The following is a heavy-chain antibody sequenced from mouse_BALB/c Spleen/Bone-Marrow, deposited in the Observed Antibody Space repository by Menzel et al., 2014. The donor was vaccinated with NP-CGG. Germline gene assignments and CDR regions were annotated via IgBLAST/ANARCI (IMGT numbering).Heavy chain of an antibody. CDR2: IDPANGNT. D-gene: IGHD1-1*01. V-gene: IGHV14-3*02. J-gene: IGHJ3*01. CDR1: GFNIKDTY. CDR3: APYYYGSSSFAY. Sequence: VHVEQSGAELVKPGASVKLSCTASGFNIKDTYMHWVKQRPEQGLEWIGRIDPANGNTKYDPKFQGKATITADTSSNTAYLQLSSLTSEDTAVYYCAPYYYGSSSFAYWGQGTLVTVSA.